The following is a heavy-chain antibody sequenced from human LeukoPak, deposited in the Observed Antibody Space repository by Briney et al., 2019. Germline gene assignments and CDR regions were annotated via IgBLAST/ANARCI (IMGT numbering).Heavy chain of an antibody. J-gene: IGHJ4*02. D-gene: IGHD3-16*01. CDR3: AKGGRAHFDY. CDR1: GFTFSNYW. CDR2: INSDGSSA. V-gene: IGHV3-74*01. Sequence: GGSLRLSCAASGFTFSNYWMHWVRQAPGKGLVWVSRINSDGSSASYADSVKGRFTISRDNAKNTLYLQMNSLRAEDTAVYYCAKGGRAHFDYWGRGTLVTVSS.